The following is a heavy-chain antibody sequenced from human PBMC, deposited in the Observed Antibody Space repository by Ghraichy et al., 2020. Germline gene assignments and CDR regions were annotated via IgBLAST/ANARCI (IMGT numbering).Heavy chain of an antibody. CDR1: GFSLSISGMC. D-gene: IGHD6-25*01. CDR3: ARIQQRYYYYGMDV. CDR2: IDWDDDK. V-gene: IGHV2-70*01. J-gene: IGHJ6*02. Sequence: SGPTLVKPTQTLTLTCTFSGFSLSISGMCVSWIRQPPGKALEWLALIDWDDDKYYSTSLKTRLTISKDTSKNQVVLTMTNMDPVDTATYYCARIQQRYYYYGMDVWCQGTTVTVSS.